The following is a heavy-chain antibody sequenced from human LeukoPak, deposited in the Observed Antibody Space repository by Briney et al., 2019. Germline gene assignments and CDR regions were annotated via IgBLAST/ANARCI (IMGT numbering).Heavy chain of an antibody. CDR3: ARGGLQRGDYFDY. CDR1: GFTFSSYW. Sequence: PGGSLRLSCAAAGFTFSSYWMSWVRQAPGEGLEWVANIKQDGSEKYYVDSVKGRFTISRDNAKNSLYLQMNSLRAEDTAVYYCARGGLQRGDYFDYWGQGTLVTVSS. V-gene: IGHV3-7*01. CDR2: IKQDGSEK. J-gene: IGHJ4*02. D-gene: IGHD5-24*01.